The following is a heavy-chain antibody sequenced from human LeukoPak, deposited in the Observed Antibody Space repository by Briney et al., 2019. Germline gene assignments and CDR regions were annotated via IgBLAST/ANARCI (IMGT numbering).Heavy chain of an antibody. CDR2: ISWNSGSI. CDR3: ARGLRYYDSSGYLFDY. D-gene: IGHD3-22*01. Sequence: GGSLRLSCAASGFTFDDYAMHWVRQAPGKGLEWVSGISWNSGSIGYADSVKGRFTISRDNAKNSLYLQMNSLRAEDMALYYCARGLRYYDSSGYLFDYWGQGTLVTVSS. J-gene: IGHJ4*02. V-gene: IGHV3-9*03. CDR1: GFTFDDYA.